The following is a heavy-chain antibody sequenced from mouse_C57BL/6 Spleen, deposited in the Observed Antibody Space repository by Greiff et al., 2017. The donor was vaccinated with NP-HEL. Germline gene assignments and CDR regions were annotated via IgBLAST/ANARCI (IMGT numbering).Heavy chain of an antibody. D-gene: IGHD1-1*01. Sequence: VQLQQSGAELAKPGASVKLSCKASGFTFTSYWMHWVKQRPGQGLEWIGYINPSSGYTKYHQKLKVKATLITDKPSSTACMQLSSRTYEDSAVFCCAGGIITAVGARDYFDYWGQGTTLAVSS. CDR2: INPSSGYT. V-gene: IGHV1-7*01. CDR3: AGGIITAVGARDYFDY. CDR1: GFTFTSYW. J-gene: IGHJ2*01.